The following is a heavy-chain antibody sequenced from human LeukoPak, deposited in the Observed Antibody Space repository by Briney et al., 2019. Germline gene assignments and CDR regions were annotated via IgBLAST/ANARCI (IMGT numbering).Heavy chain of an antibody. CDR2: FGGSGGST. V-gene: IGHV3-23*01. CDR3: AKDPDKATGNCFDD. Sequence: GGSLRLSCAASGFTFSSYAMIWVRQALGKGLEWVSVFGGSGGSTYYADSVKGRFTISRDNSKNTLYLQMNSLRAEDTAVYYCAKDPDKATGNCFDDCGQGTLVTASS. CDR1: GFTFSSYA. D-gene: IGHD5-18*01. J-gene: IGHJ4*02.